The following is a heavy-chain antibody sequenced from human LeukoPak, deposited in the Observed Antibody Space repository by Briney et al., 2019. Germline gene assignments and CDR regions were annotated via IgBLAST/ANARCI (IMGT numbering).Heavy chain of an antibody. CDR1: GFTFSSYW. D-gene: IGHD6-13*01. CDR2: INSDGSST. Sequence: GGTLRLSCAASGFTFSSYWLHWVRQAPGKGLVWVSRINSDGSSTSYADSVKGRFTISRDNAKNTLYLQMNSLRAEDTAVYYCARVENIAAAGTVHFEYWGQGTLATVSS. CDR3: ARVENIAAAGTVHFEY. V-gene: IGHV3-74*01. J-gene: IGHJ4*02.